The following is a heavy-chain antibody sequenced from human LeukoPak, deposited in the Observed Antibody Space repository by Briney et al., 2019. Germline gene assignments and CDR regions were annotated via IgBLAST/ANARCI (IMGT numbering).Heavy chain of an antibody. CDR2: IYYSGST. D-gene: IGHD7-27*01. Sequence: PSETLSLTCTVSGGSVNSYYWNWIRQPPGKGLEWIGYIYYSGSTDYNPSLKSRVTISLDTSKNQFSLKLRSVTAADTAVYHCARDKVPGDYWGQGTLVTVSS. CDR3: ARDKVPGDY. CDR1: GGSVNSYY. V-gene: IGHV4-59*02. J-gene: IGHJ4*02.